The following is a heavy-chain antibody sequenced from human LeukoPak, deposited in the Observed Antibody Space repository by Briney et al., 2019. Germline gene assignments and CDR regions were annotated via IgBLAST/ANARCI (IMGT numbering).Heavy chain of an antibody. CDR2: ISSSSSYI. Sequence: GGSLRLSCAASGFTFSSYSMNWVRQAPGKGLEWVSSISSSSSYIYYADSVKGRFTISRDNAKNSLYLQMNSLRAEDTAVYYCARDPYYYGSGRGAFDIWGQGTIVTVSS. CDR3: ARDPYYYGSGRGAFDI. V-gene: IGHV3-21*01. D-gene: IGHD3-10*01. J-gene: IGHJ3*02. CDR1: GFTFSSYS.